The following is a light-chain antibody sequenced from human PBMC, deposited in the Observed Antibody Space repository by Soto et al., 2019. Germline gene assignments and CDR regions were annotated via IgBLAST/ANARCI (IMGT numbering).Light chain of an antibody. V-gene: IGKV3-20*01. Sequence: EVVLTQSPGTLSLSPGERATLSGRASQSVSSTYLAWYQQKPGQAPRLLIYGASSRATGISDRFTGRGSGTDFSLTISRLEPEDFAVYYCQQYYSSPLTFGGGTKVEIK. J-gene: IGKJ4*01. CDR1: QSVSSTY. CDR3: QQYYSSPLT. CDR2: GAS.